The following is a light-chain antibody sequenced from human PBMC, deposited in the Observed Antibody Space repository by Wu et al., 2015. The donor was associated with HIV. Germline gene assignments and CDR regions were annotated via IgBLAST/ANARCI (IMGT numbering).Light chain of an antibody. CDR2: DSA. CDR1: QSVNWY. Sequence: DILLTQSPATLSLSPGERATLSCRASQSVNWYLAWFQQKPGQVPRLLIYDSANRATGIPGRFSGSGSGTDFALTINSLEPEDFAVYYCQQRSSWPWTFGQGTKGGNQ. J-gene: IGKJ1*01. V-gene: IGKV3-11*01. CDR3: QQRSSWPWT.